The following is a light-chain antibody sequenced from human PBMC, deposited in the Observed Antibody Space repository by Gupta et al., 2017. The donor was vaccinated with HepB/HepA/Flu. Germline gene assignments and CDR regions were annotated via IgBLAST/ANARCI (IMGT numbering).Light chain of an antibody. Sequence: SSELTPDPAVSVALGQTVRITCHGDSLRSYYARWYQQKPGQAPVLVIYGKNNRPSVIPDRFSGPSSGTTAALTIXGXQAEDAXDYYCNSRDSSGNNLVFGGGTKLTVL. J-gene: IGLJ2*01. V-gene: IGLV3-19*01. CDR2: GKN. CDR3: NSRDSSGNNLV. CDR1: SLRSYY.